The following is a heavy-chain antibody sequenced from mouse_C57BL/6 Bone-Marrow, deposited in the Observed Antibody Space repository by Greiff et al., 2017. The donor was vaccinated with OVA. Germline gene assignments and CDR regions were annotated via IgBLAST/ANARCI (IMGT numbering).Heavy chain of an antibody. D-gene: IGHD3-1*01. CDR3: TGGSDYFDY. CDR2: IYPGNSDT. CDR1: GYTFTSYW. J-gene: IGHJ2*01. V-gene: IGHV1-5*01. Sequence: ELQLQQSGTVLSRPGASVKMSCKTSGYTFTSYWMPWVKQRPGQGLEWIGAIYPGNSDTSSNQKFTGKAKLTAVTSASTAYMELSSLTNEDSAVYYCTGGSDYFDYWGQGTTLTVSS.